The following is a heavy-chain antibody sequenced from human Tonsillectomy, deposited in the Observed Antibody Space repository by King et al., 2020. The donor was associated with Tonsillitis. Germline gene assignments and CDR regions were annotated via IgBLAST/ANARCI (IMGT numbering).Heavy chain of an antibody. Sequence: HVQLVESGGGVVQPGRSLRLSCAASGFTFSNYGIHWVRQAPGKGLEWVAVISYDGNNKYYADSVKGRLTISRDNSKNTLYLQMNSLRAEDTAVYYCAKGQGQRLVKPPFYFDSWGQGTLVTVSS. D-gene: IGHD6-13*01. CDR1: GFTFSNYG. J-gene: IGHJ4*02. CDR2: ISYDGNNK. V-gene: IGHV3-30*18. CDR3: AKGQGQRLVKPPFYFDS.